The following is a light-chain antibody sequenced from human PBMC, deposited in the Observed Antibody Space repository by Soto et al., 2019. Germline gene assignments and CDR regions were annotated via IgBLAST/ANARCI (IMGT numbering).Light chain of an antibody. J-gene: IGKJ4*01. Sequence: ENVLTHTPGTLSLSPWEIVTLSCGASQSVSSSYLAWYQQKPGQAPRLLIYGASSRATGIPDRFSGGGSGTDFTLTISRLEPEDFAVYYCQQYGSSPLTFGGGTKVDIK. CDR3: QQYGSSPLT. CDR1: QSVSSSY. V-gene: IGKV3-20*01. CDR2: GAS.